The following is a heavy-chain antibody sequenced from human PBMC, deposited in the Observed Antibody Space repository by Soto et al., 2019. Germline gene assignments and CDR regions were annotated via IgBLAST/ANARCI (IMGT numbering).Heavy chain of an antibody. V-gene: IGHV3-30*18. D-gene: IGHD6-6*01. CDR3: AKVITARPLGEYFQH. CDR1: GFTFSSYG. J-gene: IGHJ1*01. CDR2: ISYDGSNK. Sequence: AGGSLRLSCAASGFTFSSYGMHWVRQAPGKGLEWVAVISYDGSNKYYADSVKGRFTISRDNSKNTLYLQMNSLRAEDTAVYYCAKVITARPLGEYFQHWGQGTLVTVSS.